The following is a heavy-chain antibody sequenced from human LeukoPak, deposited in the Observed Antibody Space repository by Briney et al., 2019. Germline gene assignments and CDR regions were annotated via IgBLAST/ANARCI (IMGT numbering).Heavy chain of an antibody. CDR1: GGSISTYY. Sequence: SETLSLTCTVSGGSISTYYWSWIRQPPGKGLEWIGYIHYIGTTNYNPSLKSRVTMSVDTSKNQFSLKLSSVTAADTAVYFCARHLGGGNPANWFDPWGQGTLVTVSS. J-gene: IGHJ5*02. CDR3: ARHLGGGNPANWFDP. D-gene: IGHD4-23*01. V-gene: IGHV4-59*08. CDR2: IHYIGTT.